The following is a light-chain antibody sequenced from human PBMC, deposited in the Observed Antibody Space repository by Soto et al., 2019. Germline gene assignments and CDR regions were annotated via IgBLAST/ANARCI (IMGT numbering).Light chain of an antibody. CDR3: QQRINWPLT. V-gene: IGKV3-11*01. CDR2: DAS. J-gene: IGKJ4*01. CDR1: QSVSSF. Sequence: EIVLTQSPATLSLSPGERATLSCRASQSVSSFLAWYQPKPGQAPRLLIYDASNRATGIPTRFSGSGSGTDFTLTISSLEPEDFAVYYCQQRINWPLTFGGGTKVEIK.